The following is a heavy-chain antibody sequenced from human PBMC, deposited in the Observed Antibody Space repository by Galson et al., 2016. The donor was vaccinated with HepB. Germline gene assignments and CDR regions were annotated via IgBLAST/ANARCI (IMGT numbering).Heavy chain of an antibody. CDR3: ASSVRGSGSPPGGY. D-gene: IGHD3-10*01. V-gene: IGHV3-74*01. J-gene: IGHJ4*02. CDR1: GFTFSNYW. CDR2: ITIDGSTT. Sequence: SLRLSCAASGFTFSNYWMHWVRQAPGKGLVWVSHITIDGSTTTYADSVKGRFTISRDNAKNTLYLQMNSLRAEDTAVYYCASSVRGSGSPPGGYWGQGTLVTVAS.